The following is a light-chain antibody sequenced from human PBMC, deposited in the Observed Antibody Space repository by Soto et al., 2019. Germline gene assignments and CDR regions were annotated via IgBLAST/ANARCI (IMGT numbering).Light chain of an antibody. CDR1: QSISTW. V-gene: IGKV1-5*03. CDR2: KAS. CDR3: QQYNTYWT. J-gene: IGKJ1*01. Sequence: DIQMTQSPSTLSASVGDSVTITCRATQSISTWLAWYQQKPGRAPKLLIYKASTLESGVTSRFSGSGSGTEFTLTISSLQPDDFATYYCQQYNTYWTFGQGTKVEIK.